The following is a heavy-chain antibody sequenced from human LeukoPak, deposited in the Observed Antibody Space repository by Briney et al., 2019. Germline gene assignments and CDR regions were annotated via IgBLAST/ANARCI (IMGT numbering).Heavy chain of an antibody. D-gene: IGHD6-13*01. CDR2: IIPIFGTA. Sequence: ASVKVSCKASGYTFTSYGISWVRQAPGQGLEWMGGIIPIFGTANYAQKFQGRVAITADKSTTTAYMELSSLRSEDTAVYYCARSSIIAAAGPYYFDYWGQGTLVTVSS. CDR1: GYTFTSYG. J-gene: IGHJ4*02. V-gene: IGHV1-69*06. CDR3: ARSSIIAAAGPYYFDY.